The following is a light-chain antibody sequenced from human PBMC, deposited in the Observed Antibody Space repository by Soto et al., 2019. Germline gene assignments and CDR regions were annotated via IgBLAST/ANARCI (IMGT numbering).Light chain of an antibody. V-gene: IGKV3-20*01. Sequence: EIVLTQSPGTLSLSPGERATNSCRASQNVGNNYLAWFQQTPGQAPRLLIFDASSRATGIPDRFSGSGSGTDFTLTINRLEPDDFTVYYCEQYAYSPLTFGGGTKVEF. CDR1: QNVGNNY. CDR3: EQYAYSPLT. CDR2: DAS. J-gene: IGKJ4*01.